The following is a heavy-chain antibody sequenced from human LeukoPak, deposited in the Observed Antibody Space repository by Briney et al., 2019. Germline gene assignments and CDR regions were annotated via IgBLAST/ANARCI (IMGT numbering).Heavy chain of an antibody. V-gene: IGHV4-34*01. Sequence: SETLSLTCAVYGESFSGYYWSWIRQPPGKGLEWIGEINHSGSTNYNPSLKSRVTISVDTSKNQFSLKLTSVTAADTAVYYCARSPTGGSQRAFDYWGQGTLVTVSS. J-gene: IGHJ4*02. D-gene: IGHD1-26*01. CDR3: ARSPTGGSQRAFDY. CDR2: INHSGST. CDR1: GESFSGYY.